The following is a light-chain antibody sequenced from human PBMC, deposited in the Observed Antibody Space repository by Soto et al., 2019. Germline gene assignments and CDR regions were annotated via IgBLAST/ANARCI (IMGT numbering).Light chain of an antibody. CDR2: DVT. J-gene: IGLJ3*02. CDR1: SSDVGGYNY. Sequence: QSALTQPASVSGSPGQSITISCTGTSSDVGGYNYVSWYQHHPGKAPTLMIYDVTNRPSGVSDRFSGSKSGNTASLTISGLQAEDEADYYCSSYTSSTTLVFGGGTKVTVL. CDR3: SSYTSSTTLV. V-gene: IGLV2-14*03.